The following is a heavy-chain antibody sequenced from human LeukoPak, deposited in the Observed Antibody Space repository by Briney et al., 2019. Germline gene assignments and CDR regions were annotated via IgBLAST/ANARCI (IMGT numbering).Heavy chain of an antibody. V-gene: IGHV1-69*05. CDR3: ARLSHYDILTGYSDY. Sequence: SVKVSCKASGGIFSSYAISWVRQAPGQGLEWMGGIIPIFGTANYAQKFQGIVTTTTDESTSTAYMELSSLRSEDTAVYYCARLSHYDILTGYSDYWGQGTLVTVSS. CDR1: GGIFSSYA. J-gene: IGHJ4*02. D-gene: IGHD3-9*01. CDR2: IIPIFGTA.